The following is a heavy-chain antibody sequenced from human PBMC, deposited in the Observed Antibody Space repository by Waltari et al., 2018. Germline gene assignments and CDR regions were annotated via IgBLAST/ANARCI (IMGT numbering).Heavy chain of an antibody. J-gene: IGHJ4*02. D-gene: IGHD1-26*01. CDR3: ARGGSWFIDY. Sequence: QVQLQESGPGLVKPSETLSLTCPVPGYSLSSGYYWGWIRQPPGKGLEWIGSIYHSGSTYYNPSLKSRVTISVDTSKNQFSLKLSSVTAADTAVYYCARGGSWFIDYWGQGTLVTVSS. CDR2: IYHSGST. CDR1: GYSLSSGYY. V-gene: IGHV4-38-2*02.